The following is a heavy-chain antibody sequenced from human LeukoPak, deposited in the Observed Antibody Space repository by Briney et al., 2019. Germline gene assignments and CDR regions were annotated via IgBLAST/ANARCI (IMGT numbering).Heavy chain of an antibody. CDR3: ARVLGGGSLDY. CDR2: ISSSSSYI. Sequence: GRPLRLSCAASGFTFSSYSMNWVRQAPGKGLEWVSSISSSSSYIYYADSVKGRFTISRDNAKNSLYLQMNSLRAEDTAVYYCARVLGGGSLDYWGQGTLVTVSS. CDR1: GFTFSSYS. J-gene: IGHJ4*02. V-gene: IGHV3-21*01. D-gene: IGHD1-26*01.